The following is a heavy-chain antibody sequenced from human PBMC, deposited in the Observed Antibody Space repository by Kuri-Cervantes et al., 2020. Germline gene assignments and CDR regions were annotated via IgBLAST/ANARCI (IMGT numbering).Heavy chain of an antibody. CDR2: INAGNGNT. J-gene: IGHJ4*02. CDR1: GYTFTGYY. V-gene: IGHV1-3*01. Sequence: ASVKVSCKASGYTFTGYYMHWVRQAPGQRLEWMGWINAGNGNTKYSQKFQGRDTITRDTSASTAYMELSSLRSEDTAVYYCASGGRYSSNLDYWGQGTLVTVSS. CDR3: ASGGRYSSNLDY. D-gene: IGHD6-13*01.